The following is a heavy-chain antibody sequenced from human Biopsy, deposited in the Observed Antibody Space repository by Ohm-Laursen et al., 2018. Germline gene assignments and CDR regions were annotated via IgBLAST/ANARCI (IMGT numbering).Heavy chain of an antibody. CDR1: GYTFSNYA. D-gene: IGHD3-3*01. Sequence: SVKVSCKTSGYTFSNYAFSWVRQAPGQGLEWVGRIVPILGHLNYAQRFQGRVSITADKSTSYVYMELSRLTSGDTAVYYCAADADGYYTEFDYWGPGTLVTVSS. J-gene: IGHJ4*02. CDR3: AADADGYYTEFDY. V-gene: IGHV1-69*04. CDR2: IVPILGHL.